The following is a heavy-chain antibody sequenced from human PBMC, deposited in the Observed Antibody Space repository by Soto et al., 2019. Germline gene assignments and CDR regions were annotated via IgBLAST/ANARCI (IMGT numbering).Heavy chain of an antibody. D-gene: IGHD6-19*01. CDR3: AREIIAVAGTFDY. V-gene: IGHV3-48*01. Sequence: PGGSLRLSCAASGFTFSSYSMNWVRQAPGKGLEWVSYISSSSSTIYYADSVKGRFTISRDNAKNSLYLQMNSLRAEDTAVYYCAREIIAVAGTFDYWGQGTLVTVSX. CDR1: GFTFSSYS. CDR2: ISSSSSTI. J-gene: IGHJ4*02.